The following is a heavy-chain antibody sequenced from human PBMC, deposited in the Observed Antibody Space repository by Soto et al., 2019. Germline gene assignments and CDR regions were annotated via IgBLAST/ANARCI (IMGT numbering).Heavy chain of an antibody. Sequence: EVQLLESGGALVQPGGSLRLSCAASGFTFNNYALSWVRQAPGKGLEWISVITGDARAYYADSVKGRFTISRDNFKNTLYLQMNSLRAEDTAVYYCAKDRTNADYVEGSDCWGQGTLVTVSS. CDR1: GFTFNNYA. V-gene: IGHV3-23*01. D-gene: IGHD4-17*01. J-gene: IGHJ4*02. CDR3: AKDRTNADYVEGSDC. CDR2: ITGDARA.